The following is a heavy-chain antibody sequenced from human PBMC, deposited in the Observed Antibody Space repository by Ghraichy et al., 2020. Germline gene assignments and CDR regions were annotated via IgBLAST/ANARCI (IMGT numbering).Heavy chain of an antibody. D-gene: IGHD6-13*01. CDR2: ISYDGSNK. Sequence: GGSLRLSCAASGFTFSSYGMHWVRQAPGKGLEWVAVISYDGSNKYYADSVKGRFTISRDNSKNTLYLQMNSLRAEDTAVYYCAKPRGSSWYSDDAFDIWGQGTMVTVSS. V-gene: IGHV3-30*18. CDR1: GFTFSSYG. J-gene: IGHJ3*02. CDR3: AKPRGSSWYSDDAFDI.